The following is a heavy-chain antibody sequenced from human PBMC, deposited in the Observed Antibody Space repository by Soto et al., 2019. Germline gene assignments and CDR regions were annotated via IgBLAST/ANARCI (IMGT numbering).Heavy chain of an antibody. CDR3: VRPRSTDSSPDY. V-gene: IGHV3-21*01. D-gene: IGHD6-19*01. Sequence: PGGSLRLSCAASGFTFSLYSMIWVRQAPGKGLEWVASITSSSSYIYYEDSLQGRFTISRDNAKNSLFLQLDSLRTEDTAVYFCVRPRSTDSSPDYWGQGTLVTVSS. CDR2: ITSSSSYI. J-gene: IGHJ4*02. CDR1: GFTFSLYS.